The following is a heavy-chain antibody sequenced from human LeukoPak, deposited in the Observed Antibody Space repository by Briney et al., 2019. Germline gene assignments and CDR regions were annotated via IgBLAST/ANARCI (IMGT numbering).Heavy chain of an antibody. CDR3: ARGLRGSLRYYFDY. CDR1: GGSFSGYY. J-gene: IGHJ4*02. V-gene: IGHV4-34*01. Sequence: TCAVYGGSFSGYYWSWIRQPPGKGLEWIGEINRSGGTNYNPSLKSRVTISVDTSKNQFSLKLSSVTAADTAVYYCARGLRGSLRYYFDYWGQGTLVTVSS. D-gene: IGHD1-26*01. CDR2: INRSGGT.